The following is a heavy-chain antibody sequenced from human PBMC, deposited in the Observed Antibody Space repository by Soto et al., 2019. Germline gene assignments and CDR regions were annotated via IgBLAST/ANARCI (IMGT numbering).Heavy chain of an antibody. CDR3: AREGRGVVRDVFGP. D-gene: IGHD3-10*02. V-gene: IGHV4-59*01. J-gene: IGHJ5*02. Sequence: SETLSLTCTVSGDSISIYYCSWTRKPPRKRQEWIGYIYYSGSPYYNPSLKSRVTISVATSKNQFSLTLTSVTASDTAVFYCAREGRGVVRDVFGPWGNGTVDTVSS. CDR1: GDSISIYY. CDR2: IYYSGSP.